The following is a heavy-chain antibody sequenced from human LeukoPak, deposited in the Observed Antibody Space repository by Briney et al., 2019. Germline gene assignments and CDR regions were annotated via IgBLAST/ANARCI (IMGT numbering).Heavy chain of an antibody. V-gene: IGHV3-48*03. CDR3: ARASMIVVVDY. J-gene: IGHJ4*02. CDR1: GFTFSSHE. Sequence: GGSLRLSCAASGFTFSSHEMNWVRQAPGKGLEWVSYISSSGSTIYYADSVKGRFTISRDNAKNSLYLQMNSLRAEDTAVYYCARASMIVVVDYWGQGTLVTVSS. CDR2: ISSSGSTI. D-gene: IGHD3-22*01.